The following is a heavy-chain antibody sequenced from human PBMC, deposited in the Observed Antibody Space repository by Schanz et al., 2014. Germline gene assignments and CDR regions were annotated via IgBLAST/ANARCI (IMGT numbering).Heavy chain of an antibody. D-gene: IGHD3-10*01. CDR2: IKSKTDGGTR. CDR3: TADLWFGAVWGVW. V-gene: IGHV3-15*01. CDR1: GFTFSSYA. Sequence: DVQLLESGGGLVQPGGSLRLSCAASGFTFSSYAMSWVRQAPGKGLEWVARIKSKTDGGTRDYAAPVKGRFTISTDDSKNTVYLQMNSLQTEDTPVYYCTADLWFGAVWGVWWGQGTLVTVSS. J-gene: IGHJ4*02.